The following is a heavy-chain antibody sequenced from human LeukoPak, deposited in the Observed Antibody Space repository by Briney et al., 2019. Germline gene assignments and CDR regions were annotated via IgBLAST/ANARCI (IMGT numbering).Heavy chain of an antibody. CDR2: ISGSGGIT. D-gene: IGHD3-10*01. Sequence: PGGSLRLSCAASGFTFSSYDMNWVRQAPGKGLEWVSSISGSGGITYYADSVKGRFTISRDNSRNTLYLQMNGLRAEDTAVYYCAKSMVQGGLLSSDYWGQGTLVTVSS. V-gene: IGHV3-23*01. J-gene: IGHJ4*02. CDR3: AKSMVQGGLLSSDY. CDR1: GFTFSSYD.